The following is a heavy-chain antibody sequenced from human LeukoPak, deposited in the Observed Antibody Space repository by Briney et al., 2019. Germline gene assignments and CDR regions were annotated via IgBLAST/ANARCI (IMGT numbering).Heavy chain of an antibody. CDR2: SNSDGSVR. J-gene: IGHJ5*02. D-gene: IGHD2-21*02. Sequence: GGTLRLSCAASGVGFSSHWMHGGRHAPRAGQGWGSRSNSDGSVRNYADYVEGRFIISRDNAKNTLYLQMNNLGVQDTAVYFCARDPSVNTALGYNWFDHWGQGALVTVSS. CDR1: GVGFSSHW. CDR3: ARDPSVNTALGYNWFDH. V-gene: IGHV3-74*01.